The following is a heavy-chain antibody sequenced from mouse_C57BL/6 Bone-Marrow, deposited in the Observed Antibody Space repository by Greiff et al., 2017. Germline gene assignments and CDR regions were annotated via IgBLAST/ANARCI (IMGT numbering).Heavy chain of an antibody. D-gene: IGHD1-1*01. J-gene: IGHJ2*01. CDR3: ARSMGYGRALYYFDY. V-gene: IGHV1-69*01. CDR1: GYTFTSYW. CDR2: IDPSDSYT. Sequence: VQLQQPGAELVMPGASVKLSCKASGYTFTSYWMHWVKPRPGQGLEWIGEIDPSDSYTNYTQQFKGKSTLTVDKSSSTAYMQLSSLTSEDSAVYYCARSMGYGRALYYFDYWGQGTTLTVSS.